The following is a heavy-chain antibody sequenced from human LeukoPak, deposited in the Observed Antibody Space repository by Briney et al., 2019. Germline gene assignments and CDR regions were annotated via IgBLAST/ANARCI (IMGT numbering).Heavy chain of an antibody. CDR2: SRNKPNSYTT. V-gene: IGHV3-72*01. D-gene: IGHD1-1*01. Sequence: GGSLRLSCSASGWTFSDHYMDWVRQPPGKGLKWVGRSRNKPNSYTTEYAASVKGRFTISRDDSKNSLYLQMNSLKTEDTAVYYCARVLTGTGGTFDIWGQGTMVTVSS. CDR3: ARVLTGTGGTFDI. J-gene: IGHJ3*02. CDR1: GWTFSDHY.